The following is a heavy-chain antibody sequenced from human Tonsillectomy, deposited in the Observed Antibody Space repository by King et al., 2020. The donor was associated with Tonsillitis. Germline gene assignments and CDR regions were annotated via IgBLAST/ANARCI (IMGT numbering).Heavy chain of an antibody. CDR1: DGSISSSSYY. Sequence: QLQLQESGPGLVKPSETLSLTCTVSDGSISSSSYYWGWIRQPPGKGLEWIGSIYYSGSTNYNPSLKSRVTISVDTSKNQFSLKLSSVTAADTAVYYCARQRTGTDAFDIWGQGTMVTVSS. J-gene: IGHJ3*02. CDR3: ARQRTGTDAFDI. CDR2: IYYSGST. V-gene: IGHV4-39*01. D-gene: IGHD1-1*01.